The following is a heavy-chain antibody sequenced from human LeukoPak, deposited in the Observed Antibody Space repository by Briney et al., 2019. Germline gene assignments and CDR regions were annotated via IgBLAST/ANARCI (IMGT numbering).Heavy chain of an antibody. V-gene: IGHV4-59*01. D-gene: IGHD3-9*01. J-gene: IGHJ4*02. Sequence: SETLSLTCTVSGGYISSYYWSWLRQPPGKGLEWLGYIYYSGSTNYNPSPKSRVTISVDTSKNQFSLKLSSVTAADTAVYYCARVRTQYDILTERDDYWGRGTLVTVSS. CDR2: IYYSGST. CDR3: ARVRTQYDILTERDDY. CDR1: GGYISSYY.